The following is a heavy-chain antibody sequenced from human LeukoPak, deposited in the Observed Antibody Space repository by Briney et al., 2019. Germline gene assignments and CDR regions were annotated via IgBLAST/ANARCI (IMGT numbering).Heavy chain of an antibody. D-gene: IGHD2-21*02. CDR1: GFTFSNKA. V-gene: IGHV3-23*01. Sequence: GGSLRLACVASGFTFSNKAMSWVRQAPGMGLEWVTSTTQSGESSGYADSVKGRFTISRDNSKNTLFLQMDSLRVEDTAIYYCARESGGDWGYFDDWGQGTLVTVSS. J-gene: IGHJ4*02. CDR2: TTQSGESS. CDR3: ARESGGDWGYFDD.